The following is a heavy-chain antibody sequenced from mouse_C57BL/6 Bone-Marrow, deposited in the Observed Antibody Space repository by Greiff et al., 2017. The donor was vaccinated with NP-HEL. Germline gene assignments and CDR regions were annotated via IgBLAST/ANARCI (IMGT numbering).Heavy chain of an antibody. V-gene: IGHV1-55*01. CDR2: IYPGSGST. CDR1: GYTFTSYW. D-gene: IGHD2-12*01. J-gene: IGHJ3*01. Sequence: VQLQQPGAELVKPGASVKMSCKASGYTFTSYWITWVKQRPGQGLEWIGDIYPGSGSTNYNEKFKSKATLTVDTSSSTAYMQLGSSTSEDSTVYYCAVGPYRFAYWGQGTLVTVSS. CDR3: AVGPYRFAY.